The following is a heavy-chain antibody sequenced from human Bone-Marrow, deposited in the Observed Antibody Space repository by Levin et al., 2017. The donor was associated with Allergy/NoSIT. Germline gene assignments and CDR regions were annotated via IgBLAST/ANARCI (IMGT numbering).Heavy chain of an antibody. Sequence: PGESLKISCQTSGYRFTNYWIGWVRQMPGKGLEWMGMIFPDDSDDDSDKRYSPSFQGQVTISADKSTGTAYLQWGSLQASDTAMYYCARLWEGRASWHFDFWGQGALVTVSS. J-gene: IGHJ4*02. CDR1: GYRFTNYW. V-gene: IGHV5-51*01. D-gene: IGHD1-26*01. CDR2: IFPDDSDDDSDK. CDR3: ARLWEGRASWHFDF.